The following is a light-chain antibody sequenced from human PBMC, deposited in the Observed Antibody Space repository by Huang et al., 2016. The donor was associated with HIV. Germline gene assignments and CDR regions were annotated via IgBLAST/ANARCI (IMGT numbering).Light chain of an antibody. Sequence: AIRMTQSPSSLSASTGDRVTITCRASQDISNYLAWFQQKPGSGPKLLIYSASTLQNGGPSRFSGSGSGTNFTLTINCLQSEDFATYFCQHYYTYPWTFGQGTKVDI. CDR1: QDISNY. CDR3: QHYYTYPWT. CDR2: SAS. V-gene: IGKV1-8*01. J-gene: IGKJ1*01.